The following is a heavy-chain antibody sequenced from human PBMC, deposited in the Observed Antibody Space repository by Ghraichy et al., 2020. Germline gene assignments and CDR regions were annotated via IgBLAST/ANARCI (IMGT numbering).Heavy chain of an antibody. CDR1: GGSISSGSYY. Sequence: SLNISCTVSGGSISSGSYYWSWIRQPAGKGLEWIGRIYTSGSTNYNPSLKSRVTISVDTSKNQFSLKLSSVTAADTAVYYCVGTTTHGWFDPWGQGTLVTVSS. D-gene: IGHD1-7*01. J-gene: IGHJ5*02. CDR2: IYTSGST. CDR3: VGTTTHGWFDP. V-gene: IGHV4-61*02.